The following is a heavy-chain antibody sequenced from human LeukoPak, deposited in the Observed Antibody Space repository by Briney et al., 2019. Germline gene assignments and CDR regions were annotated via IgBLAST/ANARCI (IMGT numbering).Heavy chain of an antibody. V-gene: IGHV4-59*13. CDR3: ARWGEGGTTWSFDY. CDR2: IYYSGSS. J-gene: IGHJ4*02. D-gene: IGHD1-26*01. CDR1: GGSISTYY. Sequence: SETLSLTCTVSGGSISTYYWSWIRQPPGKGLEWIGYIYYSGSSNYNPSLKSRVTISVDSSKNQFSLKLNTVTAADTAVYYCARWGEGGTTWSFDYWGQGTLVIVSS.